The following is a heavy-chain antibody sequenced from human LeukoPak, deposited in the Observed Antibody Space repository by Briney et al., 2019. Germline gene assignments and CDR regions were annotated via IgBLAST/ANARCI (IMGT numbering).Heavy chain of an antibody. D-gene: IGHD6-13*01. J-gene: IGHJ5*02. V-gene: IGHV4-4*07. CDR2: IYTSGST. CDR3: AGSKFTGYSSSWYAFGWFDP. CDR1: GGSISSYY. Sequence: SETLSLTCTVSGGSISSYYWSWIRQPDGKGLEWIGHIYTSGSTNYNPSLKSRVTMSVDTSKNQFSLKLSSVTAADTAVYYCAGSKFTGYSSSWYAFGWFDPWGQGTLVTVSS.